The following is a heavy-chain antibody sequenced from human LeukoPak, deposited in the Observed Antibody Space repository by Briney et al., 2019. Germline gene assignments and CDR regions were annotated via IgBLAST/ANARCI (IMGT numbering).Heavy chain of an antibody. CDR3: ARATYYDFWSGYYTSAFGI. CDR2: IYYSGST. Sequence: SETLSLTCTVSGGSISSYYWSWIRQPPGKGLEWIGYIYYSGSTNYNPSLKSRVTISVDTSKNQFSLKLSSVTAADTAVYYCARATYYDFWSGYYTSAFGIWGQGTMVTVSS. CDR1: GGSISSYY. D-gene: IGHD3-3*01. V-gene: IGHV4-59*01. J-gene: IGHJ3*02.